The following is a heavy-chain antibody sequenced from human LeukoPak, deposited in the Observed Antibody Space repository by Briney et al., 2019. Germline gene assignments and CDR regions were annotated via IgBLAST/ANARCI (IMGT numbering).Heavy chain of an antibody. CDR2: IGPSGVIT. Sequence: GGTLTLSCAASGFTFSIHGMNWVRQAPGKGLEWVSGIGPSGVITYYADSVKGRFTISRGNSKNTVSLQMNSLRGDDTAVYYCARDQGYYGSGSYDYWGQGTLVTVSS. J-gene: IGHJ4*02. CDR3: ARDQGYYGSGSYDY. V-gene: IGHV3-23*01. D-gene: IGHD3-10*01. CDR1: GFTFSIHG.